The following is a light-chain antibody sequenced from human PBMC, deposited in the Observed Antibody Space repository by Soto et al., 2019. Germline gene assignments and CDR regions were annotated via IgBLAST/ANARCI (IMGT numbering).Light chain of an antibody. Sequence: EVVMTQSPATLSVSPGERATLSCRASESVSSNLAWYQQRPGQAPRLVIYGASTRATGIPARFSGGGSGTEFTLTISSLQSEDFAVYYCQQYNIWPLTFGGGTKVDIK. CDR1: ESVSSN. J-gene: IGKJ4*01. CDR2: GAS. CDR3: QQYNIWPLT. V-gene: IGKV3-15*01.